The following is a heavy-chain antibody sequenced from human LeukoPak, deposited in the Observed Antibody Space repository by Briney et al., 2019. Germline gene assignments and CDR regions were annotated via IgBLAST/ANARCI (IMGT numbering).Heavy chain of an antibody. CDR3: ARDSSKAGYTDY. V-gene: IGHV4-30-4*01. CDR1: GGSISSGDYY. CDR2: IYYSGST. Sequence: SETLFLTCTVSGGSISSGDYYWSWIRQPPGKGLEWIGYIYYSGSTYYNPSLKSRVTISVDTSKNQFSLKLSSVTAADTAVYYCARDSSKAGYTDYWGQGTLVTVSS. D-gene: IGHD1-1*01. J-gene: IGHJ4*02.